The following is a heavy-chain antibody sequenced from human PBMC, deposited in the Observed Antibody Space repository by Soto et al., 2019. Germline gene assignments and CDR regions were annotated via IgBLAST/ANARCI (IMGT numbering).Heavy chain of an antibody. CDR3: AQYSTSGPSRFFDL. CDR2: IGAGSDGI. Sequence: GGSLRLSCAASGFTFSIHAVAWIRQTPGKGLEWVSVIGAGSDGIQYVDSVKGRFSISRDNSKNTLYLHMNSLRAEDTAIYYCAQYSTSGPSRFFDLWGQGTLVTVSS. CDR1: GFTFSIHA. J-gene: IGHJ4*02. D-gene: IGHD5-12*01. V-gene: IGHV3-23*01.